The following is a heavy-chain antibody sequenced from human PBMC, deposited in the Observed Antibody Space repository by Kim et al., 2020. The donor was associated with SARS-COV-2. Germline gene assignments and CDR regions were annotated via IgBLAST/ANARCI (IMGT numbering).Heavy chain of an antibody. J-gene: IGHJ4*02. CDR2: T. Sequence: TYYKTSLKCRVTISIDTSKNQSSLTLSSVTAEDTAGYYCARQFLGEKFEYWGQGTLVTVPS. CDR3: ARQFLGEKFEY. V-gene: IGHV4-39*01. D-gene: IGHD3-16*01.